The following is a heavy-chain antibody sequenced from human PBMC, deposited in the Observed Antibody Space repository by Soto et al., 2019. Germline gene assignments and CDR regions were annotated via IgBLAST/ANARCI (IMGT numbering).Heavy chain of an antibody. J-gene: IGHJ4*02. V-gene: IGHV3-53*02. Sequence: EVQLVETGGGLIQPGGSLRLSCAASGFTVSSNYMSWVRQAPGQGLEWVSFIYSGGRTYYADSVKGRFTISRDNSKNTLSLQMNSLRVEDTAVYYCAREAISSDYFDYWGQGTLVIVSS. CDR3: AREAISSDYFDY. CDR1: GFTVSSNY. CDR2: IYSGGRT. D-gene: IGHD3-22*01.